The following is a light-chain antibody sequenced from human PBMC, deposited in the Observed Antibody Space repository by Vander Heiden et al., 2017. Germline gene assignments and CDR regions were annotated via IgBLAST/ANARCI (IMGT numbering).Light chain of an antibody. CDR1: SANIGAGYD. CDR2: GNS. Sequence: QPVLTQPPSVSRAPAQSVTISSTGSSANIGAGYDVHWYQQRPGTAPKPLIYGNSNRPSGVPDRFSGSKSGTSASLAITGLQAEDEADYHCQSYDSSLSGWVFGGGTKLTVL. V-gene: IGLV1-40*01. J-gene: IGLJ3*02. CDR3: QSYDSSLSGWV.